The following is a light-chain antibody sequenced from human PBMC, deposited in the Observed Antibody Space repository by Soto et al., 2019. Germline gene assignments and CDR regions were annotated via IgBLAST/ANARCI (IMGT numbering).Light chain of an antibody. J-gene: IGKJ4*01. V-gene: IGKV3-11*01. Sequence: EIVLTQSPATLSLSPGDRATLSCRASQSVSSYLAWYQQKPGQAPRLLIYDASNRATGIPARFSGSGSGTDFTLTISSLEPEDFAVYYCQQRSNRRLTFGGGTKVEIK. CDR2: DAS. CDR1: QSVSSY. CDR3: QQRSNRRLT.